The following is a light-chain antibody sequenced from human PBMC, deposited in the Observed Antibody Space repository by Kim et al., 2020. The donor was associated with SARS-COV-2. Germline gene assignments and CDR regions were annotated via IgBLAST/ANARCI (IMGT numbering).Light chain of an antibody. CDR1: QNINNW. V-gene: IGKV1-5*03. CDR3: LQYDSYPIT. J-gene: IGKJ5*01. CDR2: SAS. Sequence: ASVGDRVTITCRASQNINNWLAWYQQKPGKAPKRLIYSASSLQDGVPSRFSGSGSGAEFTLTISSLQPDDFAIYYCLQYDSYPITFGQGTRLEIK.